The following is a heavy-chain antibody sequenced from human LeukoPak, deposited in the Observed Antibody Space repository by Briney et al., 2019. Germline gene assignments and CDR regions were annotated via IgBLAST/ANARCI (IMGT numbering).Heavy chain of an antibody. CDR2: ISAYNGNT. CDR1: GYTFTSYG. Sequence: ASVKVSCKASGYTFTSYGISWVRQAPGQGLEWMGWISAYNGNTNYAQKLQGRVTMTTDASTSTAYMELRSLRSDDTAVYYCARKYYYGPGSSISYYGMDVWGQGTTVTVSS. J-gene: IGHJ6*02. V-gene: IGHV1-18*01. D-gene: IGHD3-10*01. CDR3: ARKYYYGPGSSISYYGMDV.